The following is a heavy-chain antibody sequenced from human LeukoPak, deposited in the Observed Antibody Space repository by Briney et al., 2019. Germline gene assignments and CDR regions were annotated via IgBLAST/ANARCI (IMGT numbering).Heavy chain of an antibody. D-gene: IGHD6-13*01. Sequence: SETLSLTCTVSGGSISSSSYHWGWIRQPPGKGLEGIGSIYYSGSTYYNPSLKGRVTISVDTSKNQFSLKLSSVTAADTAVYYCARRGIAAAGAFDYWGQGTLVTVSS. J-gene: IGHJ4*02. CDR1: GGSISSSSYH. CDR2: IYYSGST. CDR3: ARRGIAAAGAFDY. V-gene: IGHV4-39*01.